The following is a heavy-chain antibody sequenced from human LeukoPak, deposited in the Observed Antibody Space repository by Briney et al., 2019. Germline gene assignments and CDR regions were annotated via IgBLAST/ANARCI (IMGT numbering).Heavy chain of an antibody. Sequence: GGSLRLSCAASGITFSSYSMNWVRQAPGKGLEWVSSISSSSIYIYYADSVKGRFTISRDNARSSLYLQMNSLRAEDTAVYYCARSPNSYYFYYDMDVWGQGTTVTVSS. J-gene: IGHJ6*02. V-gene: IGHV3-21*01. D-gene: IGHD1-1*01. CDR1: GITFSSYS. CDR3: ARSPNSYYFYYDMDV. CDR2: ISSSSIYI.